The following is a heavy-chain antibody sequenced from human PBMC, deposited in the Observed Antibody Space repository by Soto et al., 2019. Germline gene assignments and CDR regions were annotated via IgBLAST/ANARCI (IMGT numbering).Heavy chain of an antibody. CDR3: ASPPTLAAPDAFDI. CDR2: ISSSGSTI. V-gene: IGHV3-11*01. J-gene: IGHJ3*02. Sequence: GGSLRLSCAASGFTFSDYYMSWIRQAPGKGLEWVSYISSSGSTIYYADSVKGRFTISRDNAKNSLYLQMNSLRAEDTAVYYCASPPTLAAPDAFDIWGQGTMVTVSS. D-gene: IGHD6-6*01. CDR1: GFTFSDYY.